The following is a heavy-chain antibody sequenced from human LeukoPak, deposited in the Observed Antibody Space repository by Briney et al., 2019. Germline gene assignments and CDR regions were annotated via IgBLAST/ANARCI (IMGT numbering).Heavy chain of an antibody. J-gene: IGHJ6*02. D-gene: IGHD2-21*02. CDR1: GGSISSGDYY. Sequence: PSETLSLTCTVSGGSISSGDYYWRWIRQPPGKGLEWIGEINHSGSTNYNPSLKSRVTISVDTSKNQFSLKLSSVTAADTAVYYCARSSEVVTAIHYYYYGMDVWGQGTTVTVSS. CDR3: ARSSEVVTAIHYYYYGMDV. CDR2: INHSGST. V-gene: IGHV4-39*01.